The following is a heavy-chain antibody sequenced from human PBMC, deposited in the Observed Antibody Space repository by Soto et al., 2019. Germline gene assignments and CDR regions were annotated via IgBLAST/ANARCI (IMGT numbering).Heavy chain of an antibody. CDR1: GGSISSGGYF. D-gene: IGHD3-3*02. CDR2: IYHSGST. CDR3: ASPKIAFYNWFDP. V-gene: IGHV4-30-2*01. J-gene: IGHJ5*02. Sequence: SETLSLTCAVSGGSISSGGYFWSWIRQPPGKGLEWIGYIYHSGSTYYNPSLKSRVTISVDTSKNQFSLKLSSVTAADTAVYYCASPKIAFYNWFDPWGQGTLVTVSS.